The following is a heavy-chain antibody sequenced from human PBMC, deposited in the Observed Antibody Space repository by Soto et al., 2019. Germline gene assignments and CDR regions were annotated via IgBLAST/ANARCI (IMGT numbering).Heavy chain of an antibody. CDR1: GYTFSTYP. D-gene: IGHD6-13*01. Sequence: QVQLVQSGAEVKKPGASVTVSCKTSGYTFSTYPISWVRQAPGQGLEWVGWISTYNGKTNYGQKFQGRVTITTDTSASTAYMNLRKLRSDDTAVYYCARDRVEAALGTFDQWGQGTLVTVSS. CDR3: ARDRVEAALGTFDQ. J-gene: IGHJ4*02. V-gene: IGHV1-18*01. CDR2: ISTYNGKT.